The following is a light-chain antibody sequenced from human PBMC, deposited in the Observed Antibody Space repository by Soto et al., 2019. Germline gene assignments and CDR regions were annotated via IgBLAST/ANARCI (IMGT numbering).Light chain of an antibody. CDR3: QKYTNVPT. CDR1: QDISNY. Sequence: DLQMTQSPSSLSASVGDRVTITCRARQDISNYLAWYQQIPGKVPKLLISAASTLQSGVPSRFSGSGSGKEFTLSIRSLQADDVATYYCQKYTNVPTFGGGTKVEIK. CDR2: AAS. J-gene: IGKJ4*01. V-gene: IGKV1-27*01.